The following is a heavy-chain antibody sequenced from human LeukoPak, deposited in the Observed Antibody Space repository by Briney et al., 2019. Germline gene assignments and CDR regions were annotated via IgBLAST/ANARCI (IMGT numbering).Heavy chain of an antibody. D-gene: IGHD3-9*01. CDR3: ARGYYDILTGYYNGYYYYYMDV. J-gene: IGHJ6*03. CDR1: GYTFTSYG. CDR2: ISAYNGNT. Sequence: GASVKVSCKASGYTFTSYGISWVRQAPGQGLEWMGWISAYNGNTNYAQKLQGRVTMTTDTSTSTAYMELSSLRSEDTAVYYCARGYYDILTGYYNGYYYYYMDVWGKGTTVTISS. V-gene: IGHV1-18*01.